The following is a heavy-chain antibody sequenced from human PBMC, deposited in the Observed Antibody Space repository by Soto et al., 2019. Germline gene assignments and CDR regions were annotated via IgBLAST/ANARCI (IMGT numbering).Heavy chain of an antibody. CDR2: ISGSGGTI. D-gene: IGHD6-19*01. J-gene: IGHJ4*02. CDR3: ARETGLRSSGWSYYFDF. CDR1: GFTLSSYS. Sequence: EVQLVESGGGLVQPGGSLRLSCAASGFTLSSYSMHWVRQAPGKGLEWVSYISGSGGTIYYADSVKGRFTISRDNAKNSLSVQMNSLRDEDTAVYFCARETGLRSSGWSYYFDFWGQRTLVTVSS. V-gene: IGHV3-48*02.